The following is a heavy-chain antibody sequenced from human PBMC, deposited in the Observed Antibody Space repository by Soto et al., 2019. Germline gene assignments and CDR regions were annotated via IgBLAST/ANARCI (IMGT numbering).Heavy chain of an antibody. J-gene: IGHJ6*02. CDR3: AKDLDTVKTKYYYYGMDV. D-gene: IGHD4-17*01. V-gene: IGHV3-30*18. CDR1: GFTFSSYG. CDR2: ISYDGSNK. Sequence: PGGSLRLSCAASGFTFSSYGMHWVRQAPGKGLEWVTVISYDGSNKYYAESVKGRFTISRDNSKNTLYLQMNSLRAEDTAVYYCAKDLDTVKTKYYYYGMDVWGQGTTVTVSS.